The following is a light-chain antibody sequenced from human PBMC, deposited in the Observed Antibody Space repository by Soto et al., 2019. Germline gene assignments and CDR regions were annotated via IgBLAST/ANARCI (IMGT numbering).Light chain of an antibody. Sequence: DIKMTQSPSTLSASVGDRVTITCRASQSISSWLAWYQQKPGKAPKLLIYKASSLESGVPSRFSCSGSGTEFTLTISSLQPDDFATYYCQQYNSYSYTFGQGTKLEIK. V-gene: IGKV1-5*03. J-gene: IGKJ2*01. CDR1: QSISSW. CDR3: QQYNSYSYT. CDR2: KAS.